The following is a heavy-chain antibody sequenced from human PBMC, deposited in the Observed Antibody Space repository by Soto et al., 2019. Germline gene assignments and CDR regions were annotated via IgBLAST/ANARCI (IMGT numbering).Heavy chain of an antibody. CDR1: GFSFSISP. CDR2: ISYDGTNK. Sequence: ESGGGVVQPGRSLRLSCAASGFSFSISPMHWVRQAPGTGPEWVALISYDGTNKFYADSVKGRFTISRDNSKSTLYLQVDSLRPEDAAVYYCARDPKTSGGQHWAFNYFDSWGQGTLVTVSS. CDR3: ARDPKTSGGQHWAFNYFDS. J-gene: IGHJ4*02. D-gene: IGHD7-27*01. V-gene: IGHV3-30-3*01.